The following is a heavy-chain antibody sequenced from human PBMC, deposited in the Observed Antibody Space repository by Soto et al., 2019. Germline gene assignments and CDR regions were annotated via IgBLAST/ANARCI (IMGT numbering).Heavy chain of an antibody. J-gene: IGHJ4*02. V-gene: IGHV3-23*01. CDR2: ISGSGGST. CDR1: GFTFSSYA. CDR3: AKDRSVYEPHYFDY. Sequence: EVQLLESGGGLVQPGGSLRLSCAASGFTFSSYAMSWVRQAPGKGLEWVSDISGSGGSTYYADSVKGRFTITRVTSKNTLDLQMNSLRAEEPAVYYCAKDRSVYEPHYFDYWRQGTLVTVSS. D-gene: IGHD5-12*01.